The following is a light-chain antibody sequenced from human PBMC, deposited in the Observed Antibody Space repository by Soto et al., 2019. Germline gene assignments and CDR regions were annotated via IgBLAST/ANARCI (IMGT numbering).Light chain of an antibody. Sequence: EIHMTQSPSTLSASLGDRVSITCRASQSINSWLAWYQQKPGKAPKLLIYDASSLHSGVPSRFSGSESGAEFTLTISGLQPDDFATYYCQQYKNSPFTFGPGTKV. V-gene: IGKV1-5*01. J-gene: IGKJ3*01. CDR2: DAS. CDR3: QQYKNSPFT. CDR1: QSINSW.